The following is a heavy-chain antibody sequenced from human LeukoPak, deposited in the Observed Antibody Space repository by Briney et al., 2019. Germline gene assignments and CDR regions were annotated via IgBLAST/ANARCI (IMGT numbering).Heavy chain of an antibody. V-gene: IGHV3-30*18. CDR2: ISYDGSNK. Sequence: GRSLRLSCAASGFTFNSYGMHWVSQAPGKGLEGVAVISYDGSNKYYADSVKGRFTISRDNSHNMLYLQMNSLRAEDTAVYYCAKSTRITIFGVPPPASWGQGILVTVSS. D-gene: IGHD3-3*01. CDR3: AKSTRITIFGVPPPAS. J-gene: IGHJ5*02. CDR1: GFTFNSYG.